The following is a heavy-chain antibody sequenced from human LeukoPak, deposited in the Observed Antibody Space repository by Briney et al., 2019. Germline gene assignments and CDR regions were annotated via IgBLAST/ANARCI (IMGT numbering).Heavy chain of an antibody. D-gene: IGHD2-2*01. V-gene: IGHV6-1*01. CDR1: GDSVSSNSAA. J-gene: IGHJ6*03. CDR2: TYYRSKWYN. Sequence: SQTLSLTCAISGDSVSSNSAAWNWIRRSPSRGLEWLGRTYYRSKWYNDYAVSVKSRITINPGTSKNQFSLQLNSVTPEDTAVYYCARVFYCSSTSCQIDNYYYYYMDVWGKGTTVTVSS. CDR3: ARVFYCSSTSCQIDNYYYYYMDV.